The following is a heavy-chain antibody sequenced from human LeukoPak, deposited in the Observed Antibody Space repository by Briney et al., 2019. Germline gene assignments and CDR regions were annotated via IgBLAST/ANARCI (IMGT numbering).Heavy chain of an antibody. D-gene: IGHD2-2*01. V-gene: IGHV3-23*01. CDR2: LSASGGST. J-gene: IGHJ4*02. Sequence: AGGSLRLSCAASGSFSSYVMTWVRQAPGRGLEWVSTLSASGGSTYYADSVKGRFTISRDNSKNTLYLHMSSLRAEDTAVYFCAKDLILVLPAAYDYWGQGTLVTVSS. CDR3: AKDLILVLPAAYDY. CDR1: GSFSSYV.